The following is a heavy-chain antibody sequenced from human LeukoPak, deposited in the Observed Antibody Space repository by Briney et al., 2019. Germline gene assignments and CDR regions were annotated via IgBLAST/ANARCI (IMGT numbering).Heavy chain of an antibody. J-gene: IGHJ4*01. D-gene: IGHD1-20*01. Sequence: SVKVSCKASGGTFSSYAISWVRQAPGQGLEWMGGIIPIFGTANYAQKFQGRVTITADKSTSTAYMELSSLRSEDTAVYYCARVNWNDVLYYFDYWGHGTLVTVSS. CDR1: GGTFSSYA. CDR3: ARVNWNDVLYYFDY. V-gene: IGHV1-69*06. CDR2: IIPIFGTA.